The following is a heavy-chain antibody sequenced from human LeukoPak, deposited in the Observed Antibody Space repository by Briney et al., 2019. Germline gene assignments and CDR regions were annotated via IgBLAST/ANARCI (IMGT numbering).Heavy chain of an antibody. J-gene: IGHJ5*02. D-gene: IGHD4-23*01. V-gene: IGHV4-59*12. CDR1: GGSISSYY. CDR3: ARGGDYGGYKWFDP. CDR2: VYYSGST. Sequence: SGTLSLTCTVSGGSISSYYWSWIRQPPGKGLEWIASVYYSGSTSYNPSLKSRVTISVDTSKNQFSLKLSSVTAADTAVYYCARGGDYGGYKWFDPWGQGTLVTVSS.